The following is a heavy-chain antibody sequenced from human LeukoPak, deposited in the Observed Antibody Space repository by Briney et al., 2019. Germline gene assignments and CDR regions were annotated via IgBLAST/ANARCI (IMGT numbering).Heavy chain of an antibody. CDR3: AKESGKFDY. J-gene: IGHJ4*02. CDR2: ISGDGVST. V-gene: IGHV3-43*02. CDR1: GLPIADFA. Sequence: PGGSLRLSCVASGLPIADFAMHWVRQAPAKGLEWVSLISGDGVSTFYTDSVRGRFSISRDNTKNSLYLEMNSLRTEDTAMYYCAKESGKFDYWGQGTLVAVSS.